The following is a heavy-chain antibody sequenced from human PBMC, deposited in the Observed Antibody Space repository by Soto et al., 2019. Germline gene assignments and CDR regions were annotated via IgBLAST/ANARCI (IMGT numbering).Heavy chain of an antibody. V-gene: IGHV4-4*02. CDR3: ARDVGRLLWFGEEDYYGMDV. D-gene: IGHD3-10*01. Sequence: SETLSLTCAVSGGSISSINWWSWVRQPPGKGLEWIGEIYHSGSTNYNPSLKSRVTISVDKSKNQFSLKLSSVTAADTAVYYCARDVGRLLWFGEEDYYGMDVWGQGTTVT. J-gene: IGHJ6*02. CDR2: IYHSGST. CDR1: GGSISSINW.